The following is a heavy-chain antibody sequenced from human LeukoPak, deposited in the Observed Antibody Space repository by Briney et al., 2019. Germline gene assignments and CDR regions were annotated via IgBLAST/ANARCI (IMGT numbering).Heavy chain of an antibody. V-gene: IGHV5-10-1*01. CDR2: IDPSDSYT. J-gene: IGHJ3*01. CDR1: GYRFTSYW. Sequence: GESLKLSCKGSGYRFTSYWITWVRQMPGKGLEWMGRIDPSDSYTNYSPSFQGHVTISADKSISTAYLQWSSLKASDTAMYYCARSGSSTSPYRDWGQGTMVTVSS. CDR3: ARSGSSTSPYRD. D-gene: IGHD2-2*02.